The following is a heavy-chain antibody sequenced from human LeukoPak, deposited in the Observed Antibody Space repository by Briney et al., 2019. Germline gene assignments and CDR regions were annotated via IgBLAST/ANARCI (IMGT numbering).Heavy chain of an antibody. Sequence: GGSLRLSCAASGFTFSSHWMHWVRQAPGRGLVWVSRINNDGSSTSYADSVKGRFTISRDNAKNTLHLQMNSLRAEDTAVYYCARVRSAAAVDYWGQGTLVTVSS. J-gene: IGHJ4*02. CDR1: GFTFSSHW. V-gene: IGHV3-74*01. CDR3: ARVRSAAAVDY. CDR2: INNDGSST.